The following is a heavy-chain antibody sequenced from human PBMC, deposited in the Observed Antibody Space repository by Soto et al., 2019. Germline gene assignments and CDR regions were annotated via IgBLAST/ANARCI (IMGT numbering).Heavy chain of an antibody. CDR3: ASAHAGAHITAAVH. CDR2: IYHSGST. D-gene: IGHD6-13*01. CDR1: GGSISSGGYS. V-gene: IGHV4-30-2*01. Sequence: SETLSLTCAVSGGSISSGGYSWSWIRQPPGKGLEWIGYIYHSGSTYYNPSLKSRVTISVDRSKNHFSLKLSSVTAADTAVYYCASAHAGAHITAAVHWGQGTLVTVSS. J-gene: IGHJ4*02.